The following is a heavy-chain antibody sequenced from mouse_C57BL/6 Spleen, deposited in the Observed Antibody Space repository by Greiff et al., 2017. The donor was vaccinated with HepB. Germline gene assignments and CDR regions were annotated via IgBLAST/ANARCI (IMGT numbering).Heavy chain of an antibody. Sequence: EVQGVESGGGLVKPGGSLKLSCAASGFTFSSYTMSWVRQTPEKRLEWVATISGGGGNTYYPDSVKGRFTISRDNAKNTLYLQMSSLRSEDTALYYCARHKGSYYGNYGDYFDYWGQGTTLTVSS. CDR2: ISGGGGNT. V-gene: IGHV5-9*01. CDR3: ARHKGSYYGNYGDYFDY. J-gene: IGHJ2*01. D-gene: IGHD2-1*01. CDR1: GFTFSSYT.